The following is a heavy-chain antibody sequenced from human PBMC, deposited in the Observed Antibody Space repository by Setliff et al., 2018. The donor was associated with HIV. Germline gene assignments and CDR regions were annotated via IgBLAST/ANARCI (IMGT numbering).Heavy chain of an antibody. CDR2: INHSGST. CDR3: ARGTHGDFDY. J-gene: IGHJ4*02. CDR1: GGSFSGYY. D-gene: IGHD4-17*01. Sequence: LSLTCAVYGGSFSGYYWSWIRQPPGKGLEWIGEINHSGSTNYNPSLKSRVTISVDTSKNQFSLKLSSVTAADTAVYYCARGTHGDFDYWGQGTLVTVSS. V-gene: IGHV4-34*01.